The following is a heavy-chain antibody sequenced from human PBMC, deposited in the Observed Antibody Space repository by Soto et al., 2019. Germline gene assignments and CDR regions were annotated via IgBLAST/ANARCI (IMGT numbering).Heavy chain of an antibody. CDR1: GFTFTDYS. CDR2: ISSSGAYM. CDR3: ARRYCSSTSCYAFDS. J-gene: IGHJ4*02. Sequence: GGSLRLSCSASGFTFTDYSLNWVRQAPGKGLEWVSSISSSGAYMYYADSLKGRFTISRDNAKSSLYLQMNSLRAEDTAVYYCARRYCSSTSCYAFDSWGQGTLVTVSS. V-gene: IGHV3-21*01. D-gene: IGHD2-2*01.